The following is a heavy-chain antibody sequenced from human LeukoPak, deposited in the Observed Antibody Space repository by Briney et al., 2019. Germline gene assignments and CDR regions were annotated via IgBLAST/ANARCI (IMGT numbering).Heavy chain of an antibody. CDR1: GFTFSSYG. CDR2: IWYDGSNK. J-gene: IGHJ4*02. D-gene: IGHD3-10*01. Sequence: GRSLRLSCAASGFTFSSYGMHWVRQAPDKGLEWVAVIWYDGSNKYYADSVEGRFTISRDNSKNTLYLQMNSLRAEDTAVYYCARDHGSGSYFSHCDYWGQGTLVTVSS. CDR3: ARDHGSGSYFSHCDY. V-gene: IGHV3-33*01.